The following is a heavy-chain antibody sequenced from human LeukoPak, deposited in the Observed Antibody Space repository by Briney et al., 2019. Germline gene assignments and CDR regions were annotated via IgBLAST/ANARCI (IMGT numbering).Heavy chain of an antibody. D-gene: IGHD2-2*01. CDR1: GYTFTGYY. J-gene: IGHJ4*02. CDR2: INPNSGGT. CDR3: ARLSTGVVPAARDY. V-gene: IGHV1-2*02. Sequence: ASVKVSCKASGYTFTGYYMHWVRQAPGHGLEWMGWINPNSGGTNYAQKFQGRVTMTRDTSISTAYMELSRLRSDDTAVYYCARLSTGVVPAARDYWGQGTLVTVSS.